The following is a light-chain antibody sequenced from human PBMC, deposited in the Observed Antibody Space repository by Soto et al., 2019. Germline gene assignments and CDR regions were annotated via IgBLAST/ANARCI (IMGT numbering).Light chain of an antibody. CDR3: AAWDDSLKGWV. J-gene: IGLJ3*02. Sequence: QSVLTQPPSASGTPGQRVTISCSGSSSIIGSETVNWYQQVPGTAPKLLIYANNQRPSGVPDRFSVSKSGTSASLAIGGLQSEDEADYYCAAWDDSLKGWVFGGGTKLTDL. CDR1: SSIIGSET. CDR2: ANN. V-gene: IGLV1-44*01.